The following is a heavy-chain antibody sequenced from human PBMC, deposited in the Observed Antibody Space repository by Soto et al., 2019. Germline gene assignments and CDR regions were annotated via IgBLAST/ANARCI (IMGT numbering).Heavy chain of an antibody. V-gene: IGHV1-24*01. Sequence: QVQLVQSGAEVKKPGASVKVSCKVSGYTLTELSMHWVRQAPGKGLEWMGGFDPEDGETIYAQKFQGRVTMTEDTSTDTAYMELSSLRSEDTAVDYCAAAGYSYGSFGWYFDLWGRGTLVTVSS. J-gene: IGHJ2*01. D-gene: IGHD5-18*01. CDR2: FDPEDGET. CDR3: AAAGYSYGSFGWYFDL. CDR1: GYTLTELS.